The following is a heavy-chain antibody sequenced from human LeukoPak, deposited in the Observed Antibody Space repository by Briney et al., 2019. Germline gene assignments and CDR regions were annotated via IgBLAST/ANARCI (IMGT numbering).Heavy chain of an antibody. Sequence: SETLSLTCNVSGGSISSYYWSWIRQPPGKGLEYIGYIYYSVTTNYNPSLKSRVTISVDTSKNQFSLRLSSVTAADTAVYYCARTYYDGNSRAFDIWGQGTMVTVSS. V-gene: IGHV4-59*01. CDR3: ARTYYDGNSRAFDI. D-gene: IGHD4-23*01. J-gene: IGHJ3*02. CDR1: GGSISSYY. CDR2: IYYSVTT.